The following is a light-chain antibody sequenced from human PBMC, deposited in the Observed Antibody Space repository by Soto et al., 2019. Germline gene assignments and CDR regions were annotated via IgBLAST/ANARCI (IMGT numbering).Light chain of an antibody. CDR3: QQYSSFSRT. CDR1: QSISSW. V-gene: IGKV1-5*01. Sequence: DIQMTQSPSTLSASVGDRVTITCRASQSISSWLAWYQQKPGKAPKLLIYDASSLESGVPSRFSCSGSGTEFTLTISSLQPDDFATYYCQQYSSFSRTFGQGTKLEIK. CDR2: DAS. J-gene: IGKJ2*01.